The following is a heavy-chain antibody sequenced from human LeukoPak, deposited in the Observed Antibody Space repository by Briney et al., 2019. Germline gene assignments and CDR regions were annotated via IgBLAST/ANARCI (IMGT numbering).Heavy chain of an antibody. J-gene: IGHJ4*02. CDR1: GFTFSNYG. Sequence: GGSLRLSCAASGFTFSNYGIHWVRQAPGKGLEWVAFIRYDGSNKYYTDSVKGRFTIPRDNSKNTLYLQMNSLRAEDTAVYYCAKDEGRYSSSSVGYYFDYWGQGTLVTVSS. CDR2: IRYDGSNK. D-gene: IGHD6-6*01. V-gene: IGHV3-30*02. CDR3: AKDEGRYSSSSVGYYFDY.